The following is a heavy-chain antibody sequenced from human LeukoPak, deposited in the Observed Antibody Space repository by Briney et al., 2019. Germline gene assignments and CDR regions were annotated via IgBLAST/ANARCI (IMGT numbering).Heavy chain of an antibody. CDR2: IYYSGNT. J-gene: IGHJ4*02. CDR1: GGSLSSYY. V-gene: IGHV4-59*08. CDR3: ARHPSAVAGKTFDY. D-gene: IGHD6-19*01. Sequence: SQTLSLTCTVSGGSLSSYYWSWIRQPPGKGLEWIGYIYYSGNTNYNPSLKSRVTISVDTSKNQFSLKLSSVTAADTAVYYCARHPSAVAGKTFDYWGQGTLVTVSS.